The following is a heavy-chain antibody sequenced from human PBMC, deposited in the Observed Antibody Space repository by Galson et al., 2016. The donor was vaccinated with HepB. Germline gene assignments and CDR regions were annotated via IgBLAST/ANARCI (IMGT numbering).Heavy chain of an antibody. Sequence: ETLSPTCAVNLGSFSVHYWSWIRQPPGRGLEWIGESYHSGRTVNSNPSLKSRATISVDTSKNQFLLKMNSVTAEETAVYYCPSPRRWRLGESGTEWFDPWGQGSVVTVSS. CDR2: SYHSGRTV. CDR1: LGSFSVHY. CDR3: PSPRRWRLGESGTEWFDP. J-gene: IGHJ5*02. V-gene: IGHV4-34*01. D-gene: IGHD1-26*01.